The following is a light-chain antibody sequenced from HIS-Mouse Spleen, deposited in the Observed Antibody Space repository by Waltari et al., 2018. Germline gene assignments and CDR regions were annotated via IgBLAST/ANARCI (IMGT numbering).Light chain of an antibody. CDR3: AAWDDSLSGPV. CDR2: RNN. CDR1: SSNIGRNY. J-gene: IGLJ3*02. V-gene: IGLV1-47*01. Sequence: QSVLTQPPSASGTPGQRVTIPCSGSSSNIGRNYVDWYQQLPGTAPKLLIHRNNQRPSGVPDRFSGSKSGTSASLAISGLRSEDEADYYCAAWDDSLSGPVFGGGTKLTVL.